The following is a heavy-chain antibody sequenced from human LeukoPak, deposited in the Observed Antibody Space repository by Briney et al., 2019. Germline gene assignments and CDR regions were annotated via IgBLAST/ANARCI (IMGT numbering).Heavy chain of an antibody. D-gene: IGHD3-10*01. CDR1: GGSFSGYY. V-gene: IGHV4-34*01. Sequence: SETLSHTCAVYGGSFSGYYWSWIRQPPGKGLEWIGEINHSGSTNYNPSLKSRVTISVDTSKNQFSLKLSSVTAADTAVYYCARVLRITMVRGVIGFYGMDVWGQGTTVTVSS. CDR2: INHSGST. CDR3: ARVLRITMVRGVIGFYGMDV. J-gene: IGHJ6*02.